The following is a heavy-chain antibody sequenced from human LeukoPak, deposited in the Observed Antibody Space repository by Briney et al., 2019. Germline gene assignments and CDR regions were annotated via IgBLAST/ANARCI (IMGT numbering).Heavy chain of an antibody. V-gene: IGHV3-23*01. D-gene: IGHD5-24*01. CDR3: GKERGEGGWLQATFDF. CDR1: GFTFSSYW. Sequence: PGGSLRLSCAASGFTFSSYWMHWVRQAPGKGLEWVSAISGSGGSTYYADSVKGRFTISRDSSKNTLYLQMNSLRADDTAVYYCGKERGEGGWLQATFDFWGQGTLVTVSS. CDR2: ISGSGGST. J-gene: IGHJ4*02.